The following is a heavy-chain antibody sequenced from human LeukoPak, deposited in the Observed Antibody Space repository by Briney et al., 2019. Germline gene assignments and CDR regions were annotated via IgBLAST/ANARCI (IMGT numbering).Heavy chain of an antibody. CDR1: GFTFDDYG. V-gene: IGHV3-20*04. CDR3: ARAPGVRYYYYMDV. J-gene: IGHJ6*03. Sequence: GGSLRLSCAASGFTFDDYGMSWVRQAPGKGLEWVSGINWNGGNTGYADSVKGRFTISRGNVKNSLYLQMNSLRAEDTALYYCARAPGVRYYYYMDVWGKGTTVTVSS. CDR2: INWNGGNT. D-gene: IGHD2-8*01.